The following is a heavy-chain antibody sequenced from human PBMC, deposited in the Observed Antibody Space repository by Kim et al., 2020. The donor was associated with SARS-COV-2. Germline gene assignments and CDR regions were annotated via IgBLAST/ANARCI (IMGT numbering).Heavy chain of an antibody. CDR2: INHSGST. J-gene: IGHJ4*02. CDR1: GGSFSGYY. Sequence: SETLSLTCAVYGGSFSGYYWSWIRQPPGKGLEWIGEINHSGSTNYNPSLKSRVTISVDTSKNQFSLKLSSVTAADTAVYYCARGTPINCSGGSCYWHLYDFDYWGQGTLVTVSS. D-gene: IGHD2-15*01. V-gene: IGHV4-34*01. CDR3: ARGTPINCSGGSCYWHLYDFDY.